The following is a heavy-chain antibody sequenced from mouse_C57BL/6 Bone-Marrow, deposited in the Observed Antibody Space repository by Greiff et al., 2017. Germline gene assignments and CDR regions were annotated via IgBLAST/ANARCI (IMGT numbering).Heavy chain of an antibody. Sequence: QVQLQQPGAELVKPGASVKLSCKASGYTFTSYWMQWVKQRPGQGLEWIGEIDPSDSYTNYNQKFKGKATLTVDTSSSTAYMQLSSLTSEDSAVXYCARRDYGSRAWFAYWGQGTLVTVSA. CDR3: ARRDYGSRAWFAY. CDR2: IDPSDSYT. J-gene: IGHJ3*01. CDR1: GYTFTSYW. D-gene: IGHD1-1*01. V-gene: IGHV1-50*01.